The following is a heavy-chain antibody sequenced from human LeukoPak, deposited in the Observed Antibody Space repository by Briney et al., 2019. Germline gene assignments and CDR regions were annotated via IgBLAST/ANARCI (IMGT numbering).Heavy chain of an antibody. J-gene: IGHJ4*02. D-gene: IGHD6-19*01. CDR2: INHSGST. CDR1: GGSFSGYY. V-gene: IGHV4-34*01. Sequence: PSETLSLTCAVYGGSFSGYYWSWIRQPPGKGLEWIGEINHSGSTNYNPSLKSRVTISVDTSKNQFSLKRSSVTAADTAVYYCATDSSGSRGPFDYWGQGTLVTVSS. CDR3: ATDSSGSRGPFDY.